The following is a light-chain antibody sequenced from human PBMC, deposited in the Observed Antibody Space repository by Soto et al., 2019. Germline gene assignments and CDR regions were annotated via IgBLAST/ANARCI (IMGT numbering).Light chain of an antibody. CDR3: CSYAGRSTLV. J-gene: IGLJ3*02. CDR1: SSDVGSYNL. V-gene: IGLV2-23*01. CDR2: EGS. Sequence: QSVLTQPASVAGSPGQSITISCTGSSSDVGSYNLVSWHQQYPGKAPKLMIYEGSKRPSGVSNRFSGSKSGNTASLTISGLQADDEADYYCCSYAGRSTLVFGGGTKLTVL.